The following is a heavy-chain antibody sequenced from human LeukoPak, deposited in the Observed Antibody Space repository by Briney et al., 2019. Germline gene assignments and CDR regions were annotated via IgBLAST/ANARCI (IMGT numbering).Heavy chain of an antibody. CDR3: ATGGNSYS. CDR2: VIPILGIA. D-gene: IGHD4-23*01. Sequence: SVKVSCKASGGTFSSYAISWVRQAPGQGLEWMGRVIPILGIANYAQKFQGRVTITADKSTSTAYMELSSLRSEDTAVYYCATGGNSYSWGQGTLVTVSS. V-gene: IGHV1-69*04. J-gene: IGHJ5*02. CDR1: GGTFSSYA.